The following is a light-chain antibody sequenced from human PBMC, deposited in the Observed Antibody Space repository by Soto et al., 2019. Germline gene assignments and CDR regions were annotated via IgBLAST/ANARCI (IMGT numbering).Light chain of an antibody. CDR1: QSVGSRF. Sequence: EIVLTQSPGTLSLSPGERATLSCRASQSVGSRFLAWYQQKPGQAPRLLIYGASNRATGISDRFSGSGSGTDFTLTISRLEPEDFAVYYCQQSCTSPPVAFGGGTKVEIK. V-gene: IGKV3-20*01. CDR2: GAS. J-gene: IGKJ4*01. CDR3: QQSCTSPPVA.